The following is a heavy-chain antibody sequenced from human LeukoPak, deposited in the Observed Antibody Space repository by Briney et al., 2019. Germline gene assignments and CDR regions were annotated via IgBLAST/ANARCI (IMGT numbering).Heavy chain of an antibody. D-gene: IGHD5-12*01. CDR1: GGSFRDYC. CDR3: ARDPRYSDFHLGSGAFDL. Sequence: SVKVSCKASGGSFRDYCISWVRQAPGQGLEWMGGIIPVFGTSNYAQKFQGRVTITADESTSTAYMELSSLRSEDTAVYYCARDPRYSDFHLGSGAFDLWGQGTMVTVS. CDR2: IIPVFGTS. V-gene: IGHV1-69*13. J-gene: IGHJ3*01.